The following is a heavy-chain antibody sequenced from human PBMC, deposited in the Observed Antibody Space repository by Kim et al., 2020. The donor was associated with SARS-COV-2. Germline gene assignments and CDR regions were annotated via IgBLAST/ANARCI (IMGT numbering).Heavy chain of an antibody. V-gene: IGHV3-43*01. CDR1: GFTFDDYT. CDR3: AKDQGGGRDGMDV. Sequence: GALRLSCAASGFTFDDYTMHWVRQAPGKGLEWVSLISWDGGSTYYADSVKGRFTISRDNSKNSLYLQMNSLRTEDTALYYCAKDQGGGRDGMDVWGQGTTVTVSS. D-gene: IGHD1-26*01. CDR2: ISWDGGST. J-gene: IGHJ6*02.